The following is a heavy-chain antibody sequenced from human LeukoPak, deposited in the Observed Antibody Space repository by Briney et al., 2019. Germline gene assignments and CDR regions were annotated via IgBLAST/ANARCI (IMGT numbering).Heavy chain of an antibody. J-gene: IGHJ5*02. Sequence: ASVKVSCKASGYTFTGYYMHWVRQAPGQGLEWMGGFDPEDGETIYAQKFQGRVTMTEDTSTDTAYMELSSLRSEDTAVYYCATSSLLRGLFWFDPWGQGTLVTVSS. CDR1: GYTFTGYY. CDR2: FDPEDGET. D-gene: IGHD3-22*01. CDR3: ATSSLLRGLFWFDP. V-gene: IGHV1-24*01.